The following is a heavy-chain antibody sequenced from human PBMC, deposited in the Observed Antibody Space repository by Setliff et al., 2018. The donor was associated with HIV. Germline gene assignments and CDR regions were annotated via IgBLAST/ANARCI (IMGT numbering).Heavy chain of an antibody. CDR3: ARDSDFYIDY. J-gene: IGHJ4*02. CDR2: ISDKGHEK. D-gene: IGHD2-21*01. CDR1: GFTFSPYA. V-gene: IGHV3-30*04. Sequence: PGGSLRLSCAASGFTFSPYAMHWVRQAPGKGLESVALISDKGHEKYYADSVKGRLTVSRDNSKNTLYLQMSSLRLEDTAIYYCARDSDFYIDYWGQGTLVTVSS.